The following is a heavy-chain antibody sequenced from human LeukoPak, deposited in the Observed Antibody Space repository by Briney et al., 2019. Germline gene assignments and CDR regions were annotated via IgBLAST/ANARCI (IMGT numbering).Heavy chain of an antibody. Sequence: NPSETLSLTCTVSGGSISSSSYYWGWIRQPPRKGLEWIGSIDYSGSTFHNPSLKSRVTISVDTSKKQFSLKLSSVTAADTAVYYCARQDDYVGYYYYGMDVWGRGTTVTVSS. CDR1: GGSISSSSYY. CDR3: ARQDDYVGYYYYGMDV. CDR2: IDYSGST. J-gene: IGHJ6*02. V-gene: IGHV4-39*01. D-gene: IGHD4-17*01.